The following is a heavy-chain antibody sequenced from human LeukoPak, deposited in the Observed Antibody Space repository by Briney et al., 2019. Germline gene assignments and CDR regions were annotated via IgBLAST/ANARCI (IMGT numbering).Heavy chain of an antibody. CDR2: ISSSSSYI. V-gene: IGHV3-21*04. J-gene: IGHJ3*02. D-gene: IGHD4/OR15-4a*01. CDR1: GFTFSSYS. Sequence: GGSLRLSCAASGFTFSSYSMNWVRQAPGKGLEWVSSISSSSSYIYYADSVKGRFTISRDNAKNTLYLQMNSLRAEDTAVYYCAKNPTVVLSDAFDIWGQGTMVTVSS. CDR3: AKNPTVVLSDAFDI.